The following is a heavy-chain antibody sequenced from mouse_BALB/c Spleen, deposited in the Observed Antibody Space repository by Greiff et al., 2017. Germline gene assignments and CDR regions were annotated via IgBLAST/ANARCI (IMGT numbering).Heavy chain of an antibody. J-gene: IGHJ4*01. CDR1: GFAFSSYD. Sequence: EVQVVESGGGLVKPGGSLKLSCAASGFAFSSYDMSWVRQTPEKRLEWVAYISSGGGSTYYPDTVKGRFTISRDNAKNTLYLQMSSLKSEDTAMYYCARQEYYGSSLYAMDYWGQGTSVTVSS. CDR2: ISSGGGST. V-gene: IGHV5-12-1*01. D-gene: IGHD1-1*01. CDR3: ARQEYYGSSLYAMDY.